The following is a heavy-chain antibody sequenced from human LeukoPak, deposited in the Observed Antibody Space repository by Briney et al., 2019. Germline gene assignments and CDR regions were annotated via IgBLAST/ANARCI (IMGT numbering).Heavy chain of an antibody. V-gene: IGHV3-74*01. CDR3: ASGPTHYFDY. Sequence: PGGSLRLSCAASGFTFSSYWMHWVRQAPGKGLVWVSRINSDGSSRTYADSVKGRFTISRDNAKNTLYLQMNSLRAEDTAVYYCASGPTHYFDYWGQGTLVTVSS. J-gene: IGHJ4*02. CDR1: GFTFSSYW. CDR2: INSDGSSR.